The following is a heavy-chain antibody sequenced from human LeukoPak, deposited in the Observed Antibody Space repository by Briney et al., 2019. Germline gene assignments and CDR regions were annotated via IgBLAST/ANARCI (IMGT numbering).Heavy chain of an antibody. CDR3: ARDERYDSSGYPFDY. CDR1: GYTFTRYY. CDR2: INPSGGST. J-gene: IGHJ4*02. V-gene: IGHV1-2*02. D-gene: IGHD3-22*01. Sequence: ASVKVSCKAFGYTFTRYYMHWVRQAPGQGPEWMGVINPSGGSTIYAQKFQGRVTMTRDTSISTAYMELSRLRSDDTAVYYCARDERYDSSGYPFDYWGQGTLVTVSS.